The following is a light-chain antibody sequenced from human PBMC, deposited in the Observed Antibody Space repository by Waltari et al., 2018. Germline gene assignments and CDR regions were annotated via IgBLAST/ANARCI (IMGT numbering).Light chain of an antibody. Sequence: SYELTQPPSVSVSPGQTASITCSGDKLGDKYVYWYQQKPGPSPVLVIYEDGKGPSGIPERFSGSNSGNTATLNISGTQAMDEADYYCQSYDVSNPDWVFGGGTKLTVL. CDR2: EDG. J-gene: IGLJ3*02. CDR3: QSYDVSNPDWV. CDR1: KLGDKY. V-gene: IGLV3-1*01.